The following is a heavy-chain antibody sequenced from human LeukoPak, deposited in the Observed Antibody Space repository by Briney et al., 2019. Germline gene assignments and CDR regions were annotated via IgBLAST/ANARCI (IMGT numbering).Heavy chain of an antibody. J-gene: IGHJ4*02. CDR1: GGSLSGYY. CDR2: INHSGNT. Sequence: SATLSLTCAVYGGSLSGYYWSWIRQPPGKGLEWIGEINHSGNTNYNPSLKSRVTMSVDTSKNHFYLKLSSVTAADTAVYYCARQGSGSSYYYYTFPYWGQGTLVTVSS. CDR3: ARQGSGSSYYYYTFPY. D-gene: IGHD1-26*01. V-gene: IGHV4-34*01.